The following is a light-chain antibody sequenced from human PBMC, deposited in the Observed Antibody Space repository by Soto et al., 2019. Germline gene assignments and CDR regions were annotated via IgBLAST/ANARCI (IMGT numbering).Light chain of an antibody. Sequence: QSVLTQPPSVSAAPGQKGTISCSGSSPNIGNNFVSWYQQLPGTAPKLLIYDSDRRPSGIPDRFSGSKSGTSATLDITGLQTGDEADYYCGTWDSRLSDCYVFGTGTKATVL. CDR2: DSD. V-gene: IGLV1-51*01. CDR3: GTWDSRLSDCYV. CDR1: SPNIGNNF. J-gene: IGLJ1*01.